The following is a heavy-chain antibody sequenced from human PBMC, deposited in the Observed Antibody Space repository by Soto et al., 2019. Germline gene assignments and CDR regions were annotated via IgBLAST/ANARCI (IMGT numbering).Heavy chain of an antibody. D-gene: IGHD1-7*01. Sequence: PGGSLRLSCAASGFTLSNAWVSWVRQAPGKGLEWVGRIKNKIGGGTTDYAVPVKGRFTISRDDSKNMLYLQMNSLITEDTAVYYCAPNWNFYYWGQGTPVTVSS. CDR1: GFTLSNAW. CDR2: IKNKIGGGTT. V-gene: IGHV3-15*01. CDR3: APNWNFYY. J-gene: IGHJ4*02.